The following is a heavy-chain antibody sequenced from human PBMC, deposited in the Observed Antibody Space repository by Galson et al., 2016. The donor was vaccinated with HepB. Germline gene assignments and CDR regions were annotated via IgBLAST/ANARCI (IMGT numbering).Heavy chain of an antibody. Sequence: SLRLSCAASGFTFSNYWMHWVRQAPGKGLVWVSRINSEGSSTSYADFVKGRFTISRDNAQSTLYLQMNSLRAEDTAVYYCARGNYYGMDVWGQGTTVTVSS. CDR1: GFTFSNYW. CDR3: ARGNYYGMDV. CDR2: INSEGSST. J-gene: IGHJ6*02. V-gene: IGHV3-74*01.